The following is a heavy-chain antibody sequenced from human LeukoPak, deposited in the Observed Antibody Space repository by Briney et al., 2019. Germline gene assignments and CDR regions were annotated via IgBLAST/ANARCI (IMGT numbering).Heavy chain of an antibody. V-gene: IGHV2-70*04. D-gene: IGHD3-16*01. Sequence: GPALVKPTQTLTLTCTFSGFSLSTSGMRVSWIRQPPGKALEWLALIDWDDDKFYSTSLKTRLTISKDTPKNQVVLTMTNMDPVDTATYYYARIGGGNWFDPWGQGTLVTVSS. CDR2: IDWDDDK. CDR3: ARIGGGNWFDP. CDR1: GFSLSTSGMR. J-gene: IGHJ5*02.